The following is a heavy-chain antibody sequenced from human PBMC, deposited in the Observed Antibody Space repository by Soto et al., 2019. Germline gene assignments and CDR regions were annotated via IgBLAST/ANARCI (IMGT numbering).Heavy chain of an antibody. CDR3: ARAKSYSNLFDY. CDR1: GYTFTGYY. V-gene: IGHV1-2*02. CDR2: INPNSGGT. Sequence: ASVKVSCKASGYTFTGYYMHWVRQAPGQGLEWMGWINPNSGGTNYAQKFQGRVTMTRDTSISTAYMELSRLRSDDTAAYYCARAKSYSNLFDYWGQGTLVTVSS. D-gene: IGHD4-4*01. J-gene: IGHJ4*02.